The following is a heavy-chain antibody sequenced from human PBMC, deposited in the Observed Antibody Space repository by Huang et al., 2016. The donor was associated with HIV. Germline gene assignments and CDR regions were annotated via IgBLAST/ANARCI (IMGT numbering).Heavy chain of an antibody. CDR3: VKGVRLSYYYYGVDV. J-gene: IGHJ6*02. Sequence: EVQLLESGGDLVQPGESLRLSCAASGFTFSNYAMSWVRQAPGKGLEWVSAISGSGGSTYSADSVKGRFTISRDNSKNTLYLQMKSLRAEDTAVYYCVKGVRLSYYYYGVDVWGQGTTVTVSS. D-gene: IGHD2-21*01. CDR2: ISGSGGST. CDR1: GFTFSNYA. V-gene: IGHV3-23*01.